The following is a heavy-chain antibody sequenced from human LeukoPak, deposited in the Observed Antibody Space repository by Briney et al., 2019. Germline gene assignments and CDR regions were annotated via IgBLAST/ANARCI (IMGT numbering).Heavy chain of an antibody. Sequence: GGSLRLSCAASGFTVSSNYMSWVRQAPGEGLEWVSVIYSGGSTYYADSVKGRFTNSRENSKNTLYLQKNSRRAEATAVYYCARAVVWELLFDYWGQGTLVTVSS. CDR1: GFTVSSNY. CDR2: IYSGGST. J-gene: IGHJ4*02. V-gene: IGHV3-66*01. CDR3: ARAVVWELLFDY. D-gene: IGHD1-26*01.